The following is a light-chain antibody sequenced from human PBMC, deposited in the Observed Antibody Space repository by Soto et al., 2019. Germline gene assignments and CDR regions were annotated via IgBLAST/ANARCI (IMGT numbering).Light chain of an antibody. CDR1: QAMSTY. CDR3: QQLSLYQLA. Sequence: DIQLTQSPSFLSAFVGDTVTITCRASQAMSTYLAWYQQKPGKVPKLLIRSASTLQSGVPPRFSGGGSGTEFTLTISTLQPDDAGIYYCQQLSLYQLAFGGGNKVEIK. J-gene: IGKJ4*01. V-gene: IGKV1-9*01. CDR2: SAS.